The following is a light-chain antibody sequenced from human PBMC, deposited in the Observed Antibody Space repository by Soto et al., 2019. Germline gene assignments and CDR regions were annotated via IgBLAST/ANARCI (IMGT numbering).Light chain of an antibody. CDR1: SSDVGGYNY. V-gene: IGLV2-14*01. CDR2: DAS. J-gene: IGLJ2*01. CDR3: SSYTSSSTVV. Sequence: QSALTQPASVSGSPGQSITISCTGTSSDVGGYNYVSWYQQHPGKAPKLMIYDASNRPSGVSNRCSGSKSGNTASLPISGLQAEDEADYYCSSYTSSSTVVFGGGTKLTVL.